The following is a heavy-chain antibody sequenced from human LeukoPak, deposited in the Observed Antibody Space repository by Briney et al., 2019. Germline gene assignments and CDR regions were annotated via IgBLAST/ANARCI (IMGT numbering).Heavy chain of an antibody. CDR2: INPDTGGT. V-gene: IGHV1-2*02. D-gene: IGHD1-20*01. J-gene: IGHJ4*02. CDR3: ATITGTLFDY. CDR1: GDTFSSYA. Sequence: ASVKVPCKASGDTFSSYAISWLRQAPGQGLEWMGWINPDTGGTSYAQKFQGRVTMTRDTPISTAYMDLSSLRSDDTAVYYCATITGTLFDYWGQGTLVTVSS.